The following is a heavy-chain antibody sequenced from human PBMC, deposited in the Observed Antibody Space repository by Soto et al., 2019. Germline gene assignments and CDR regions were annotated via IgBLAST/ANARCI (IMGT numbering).Heavy chain of an antibody. CDR3: ARRITIAVADPFDP. D-gene: IGHD6-19*01. CDR2: ISATGDNT. J-gene: IGHJ5*02. CDR1: GFTFSIYA. V-gene: IGHV3-23*01. Sequence: LRLSCAASGFTFSIYAMSWVRQAPGKGLEWVSDISATGDNTYYADSVKGRFTISRDNSKNTLYFQMNSLRAEDTAVYYCARRITIAVADPFDPWGQGTLVTVSS.